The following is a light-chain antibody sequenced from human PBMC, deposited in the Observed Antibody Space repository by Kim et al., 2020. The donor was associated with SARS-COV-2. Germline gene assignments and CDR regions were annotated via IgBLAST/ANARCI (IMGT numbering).Light chain of an antibody. CDR1: QSVSSK. V-gene: IGKV3-15*01. CDR3: QQHNNWPLA. CDR2: GAS. J-gene: IGKJ1*01. Sequence: EIVMTQSPVTLSVSPGERATLSCRASQSVSSKLAWYQQKPGQAPRLLIYGASTRATGIPARFSGSGSGTEFTLTISSLQSEDFAVYYCQQHNNWPLAFGQGTKVDIK.